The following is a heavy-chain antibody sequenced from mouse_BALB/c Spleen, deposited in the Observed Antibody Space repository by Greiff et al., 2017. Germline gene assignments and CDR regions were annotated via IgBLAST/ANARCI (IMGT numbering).Heavy chain of an antibody. Sequence: EVQVVESGGGLVQPGGSLKLSCAASGFTFSSYTMSWVRQTPEKRLEWVAYISNGGGSTYYPDTVKGRFTISRDNAKNTLYLQMSSLKSEDTALYYCARSTGYYAMDYWGQGTSVTVSS. D-gene: IGHD1-1*01. V-gene: IGHV5-12-2*01. CDR3: ARSTGYYAMDY. CDR1: GFTFSSYT. J-gene: IGHJ4*01. CDR2: ISNGGGST.